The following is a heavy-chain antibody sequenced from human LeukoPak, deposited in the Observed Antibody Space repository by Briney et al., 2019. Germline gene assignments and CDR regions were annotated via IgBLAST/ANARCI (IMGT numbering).Heavy chain of an antibody. V-gene: IGHV3-23*01. Sequence: PGGSLRLSCAASGFTFSSYAMSWVRQAPGKGLEGVSAISGSGGSTYYADSVKGRFTISRDNSKNTLYLQMNSLRAEDTAVYYCATGPRGSDYYYYGMDVWGQGTTVTVSS. CDR1: GFTFSSYA. CDR3: ATGPRGSDYYYYGMDV. J-gene: IGHJ6*02. D-gene: IGHD1-14*01. CDR2: ISGSGGST.